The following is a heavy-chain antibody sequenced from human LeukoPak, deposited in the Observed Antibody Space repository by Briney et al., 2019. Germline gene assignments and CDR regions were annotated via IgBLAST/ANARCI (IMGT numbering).Heavy chain of an antibody. V-gene: IGHV1-18*01. J-gene: IGHJ4*02. Sequence: ASVKVSCKASGYTFTSYGISWVRQAPGQGLEWMGWISAYNGNTNYAQKLQGRVTMTTDTSTSTAYMELRSLRSDDTAVYYCARETALLWFGELEAGYFDYWGQGTLVTVSS. CDR2: ISAYNGNT. CDR3: ARETALLWFGELEAGYFDY. CDR1: GYTFTSYG. D-gene: IGHD3-10*01.